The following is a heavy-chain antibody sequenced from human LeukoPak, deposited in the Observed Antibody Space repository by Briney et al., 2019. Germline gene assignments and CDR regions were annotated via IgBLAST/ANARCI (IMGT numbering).Heavy chain of an antibody. J-gene: IGHJ4*02. Sequence: PGGSLRLSCAASGFTFSSYEMNWVRQAPGKGLEWVSYISSSGSTIYYADSVKGRFTTSRDNSKNTLYLQMNSLRAEDTAVYYCVKDVMGSWYDYFDYWGQGTLVTVSS. CDR3: VKDVMGSWYDYFDY. D-gene: IGHD3-10*01. V-gene: IGHV3-48*03. CDR2: ISSSGSTI. CDR1: GFTFSSYE.